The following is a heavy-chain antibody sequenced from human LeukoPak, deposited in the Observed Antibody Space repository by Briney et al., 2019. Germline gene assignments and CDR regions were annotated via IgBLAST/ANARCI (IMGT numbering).Heavy chain of an antibody. CDR1: GFTFSSYG. D-gene: IGHD5-18*01. CDR2: ISGSGGST. J-gene: IGHJ4*02. V-gene: IGHV3-23*01. Sequence: PGGSLRLSCAASGFTFSSYGMSWVRQAPGKGLEWVSAISGSGGSTYYADSVKGRFTISRDNSKNTLYLQMNSLRAEDTAVYYCAGGCSYGYDYWGQGTLVTVSS. CDR3: AGGCSYGYDY.